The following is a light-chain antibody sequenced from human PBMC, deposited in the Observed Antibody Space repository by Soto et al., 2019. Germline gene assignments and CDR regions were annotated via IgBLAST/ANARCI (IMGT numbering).Light chain of an antibody. Sequence: EIVMTQSAATLSVSPGERATLSCRASQSVSSSYLAWYQQKPGQAPRLLIYGASSRATGIPDRFSGSGSGTDFTLTISRLEPEDFAVYYCQQYGSSPWAFGQGTKWIS. CDR3: QQYGSSPWA. V-gene: IGKV3-20*01. CDR1: QSVSSSY. CDR2: GAS. J-gene: IGKJ1*01.